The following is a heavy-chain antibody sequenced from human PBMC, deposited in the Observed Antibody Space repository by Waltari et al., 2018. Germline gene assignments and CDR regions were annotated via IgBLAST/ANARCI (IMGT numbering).Heavy chain of an antibody. CDR2: IYYSGST. Sequence: QVQLQESGPGLVKPSETLSLTCTVSGGSISSYSWSWIRQPPGKGLEWIGYIYYSGSTNYNPYLKRRVTISVDTSKNQFALKLSSVTAADTAVYYCAKAGLRRAGAYFDYWGQGTLVTVSS. V-gene: IGHV4-59*01. CDR1: GGSISSYS. CDR3: AKAGLRRAGAYFDY. D-gene: IGHD3-10*01. J-gene: IGHJ4*02.